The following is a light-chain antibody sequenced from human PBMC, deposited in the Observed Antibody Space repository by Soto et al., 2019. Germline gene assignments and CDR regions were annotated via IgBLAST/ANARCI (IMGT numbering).Light chain of an antibody. V-gene: IGLV2-14*01. CDR1: STDVGRYNY. Sequence: QSALTQPASVSGSPGQSITISCTGTSTDVGRYNYVSWYQQHPGKAPKLMVYDVSNRPSWVSNRFSGSKSGITASLTISGLQAEDDADYYCTSYTSDSTYVFGTGSNVTVL. J-gene: IGLJ1*01. CDR2: DVS. CDR3: TSYTSDSTYV.